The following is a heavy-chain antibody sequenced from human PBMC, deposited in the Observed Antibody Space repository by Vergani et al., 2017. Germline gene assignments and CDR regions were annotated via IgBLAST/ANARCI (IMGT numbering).Heavy chain of an antibody. D-gene: IGHD3-22*01. V-gene: IGHV1-69*18. CDR3: ARGGYYDSSGYRHLGFDY. CDR1: GGTFSSYA. CDR2: IIPIFGTA. Sequence: QVQLVQSGAEVKKPGSSVKVSCKASGGTFSSYAISWVRQAPGQGLEWMGRIIPIFGTANYEQKFQGRVTITADESTSTAYMELSSLRSEDTAVYYCARGGYYDSSGYRHLGFDYWGQGTLVTVSS. J-gene: IGHJ4*02.